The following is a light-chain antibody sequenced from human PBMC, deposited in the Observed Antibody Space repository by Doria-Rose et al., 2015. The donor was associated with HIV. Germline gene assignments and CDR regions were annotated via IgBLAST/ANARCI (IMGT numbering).Light chain of an antibody. CDR3: HQYGTSWT. V-gene: IGKV3-20*01. Sequence: EIVMTQFPGTLSLPPGERATLSRRASQSFSSTYLAWYQQKPGQAPSLLIYDGSTRATGIPDRFSASGSGTDFTLTINRLEPEDFALYYCHQYGTSWTFGQGTKVEI. J-gene: IGKJ1*01. CDR2: DGS. CDR1: QSFSSTY.